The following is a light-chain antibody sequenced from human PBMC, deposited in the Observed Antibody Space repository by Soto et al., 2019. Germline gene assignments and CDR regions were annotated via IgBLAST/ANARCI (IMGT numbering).Light chain of an antibody. CDR2: WAS. CDR3: QQYYSIPPT. CDR1: QSLLYSSNNKNY. Sequence: DIVMTQSPDSLAVSLGERATINCKSSQSLLYSSNNKNYLTWYQHKPGQPPKLLIYWASTRTSGVPDRFSGSGSGTDFTLTISSLQAEDVAVYYCQQYYSIPPTFGGGTKVEIK. J-gene: IGKJ4*01. V-gene: IGKV4-1*01.